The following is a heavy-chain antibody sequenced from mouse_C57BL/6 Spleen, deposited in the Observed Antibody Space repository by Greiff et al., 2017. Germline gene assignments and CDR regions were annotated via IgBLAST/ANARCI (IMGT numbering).Heavy chain of an antibody. V-gene: IGHV1-52*01. D-gene: IGHD1-1*01. CDR2: IDPSDSET. CDR1: GYTFTSYW. J-gene: IGHJ3*01. CDR3: ARSTDYYGSSTWFAY. Sequence: QVQLQQPGAELVRPGSSVKLSCKASGYTFTSYWMHWVKQRPIQGLEWIGNIDPSDSETHYNQKFKDKATLTVDKSSSTAYMQLSSLTAEDSAVYYCARSTDYYGSSTWFAYWGQGTLVTVSA.